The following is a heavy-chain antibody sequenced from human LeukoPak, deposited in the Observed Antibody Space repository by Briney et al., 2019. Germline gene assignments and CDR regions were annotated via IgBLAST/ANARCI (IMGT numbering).Heavy chain of an antibody. J-gene: IGHJ4*02. CDR1: GFTFSSYA. Sequence: PGGSLRLSCAASGFTFSSYAMSWVRQAPGKGLVWVSRINSDGSSTSYADSVKGRFTISRDNSKNTLYLQMNSLRAEDTAVYYCARILDSAWGELGYWGQGTLVTVSS. CDR3: ARILDSAWGELGY. CDR2: INSDGSST. D-gene: IGHD6-19*01. V-gene: IGHV3-74*01.